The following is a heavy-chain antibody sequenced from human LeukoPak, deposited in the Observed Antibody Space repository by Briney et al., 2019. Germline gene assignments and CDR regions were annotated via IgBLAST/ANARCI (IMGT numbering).Heavy chain of an antibody. CDR1: GYSFTSYW. J-gene: IGHJ4*02. CDR2: IYPGDSDT. Sequence: GESLKISCKGSGYSFTSYWIGWVRQMPGKGLEWMGIIYPGDSDTRYSPSFQGQVTISADKSISTAYLQWSSLKASDTAMYYCARHRGNYDILTGYYIWIDYWGQGTLVTVSS. V-gene: IGHV5-51*01. CDR3: ARHRGNYDILTGYYIWIDY. D-gene: IGHD3-9*01.